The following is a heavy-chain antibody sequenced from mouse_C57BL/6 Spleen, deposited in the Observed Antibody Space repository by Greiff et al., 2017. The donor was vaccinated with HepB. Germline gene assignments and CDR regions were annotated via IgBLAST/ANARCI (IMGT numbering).Heavy chain of an antibody. V-gene: IGHV3-6*01. CDR2: ISYDGSN. CDR1: GYSITSGYY. CDR3: ARYSNGDY. J-gene: IGHJ2*01. D-gene: IGHD2-5*01. Sequence: EVKLQESGPGLVKPSQSLSLTCSVTGYSITSGYYWNWIRQFPGNKLEWMGYISYDGSNNYNPSLKNRISITRDTSKNQFFLKLNSVTTEDTATYYCARYSNGDYWGQGTTLTVSS.